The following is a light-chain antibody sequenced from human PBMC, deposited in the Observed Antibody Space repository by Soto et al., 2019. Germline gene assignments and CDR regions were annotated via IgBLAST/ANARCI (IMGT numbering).Light chain of an antibody. V-gene: IGKV3-20*01. Sequence: EIVLTQSPGTLSLSPGERATLSCRASQSVSSSFLAWYQQKPGQAPRLLIYGAPSRATGVPDRFSGDGSGTDFTLTISRLEPEDFAVYLCQQYDSSPRTFGQGTKVELK. CDR2: GAP. CDR1: QSVSSSF. CDR3: QQYDSSPRT. J-gene: IGKJ1*01.